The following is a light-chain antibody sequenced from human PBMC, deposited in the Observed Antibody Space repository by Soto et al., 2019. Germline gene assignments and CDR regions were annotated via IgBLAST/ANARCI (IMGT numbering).Light chain of an antibody. J-gene: IGKJ1*01. Sequence: EIVLTQSPATLSFSPWERATLSFTVSQSVSSYLAWYQQKPGQAPRLLIYDASNRATGIPARFSGSGSGTDFTLTISSLEPEDFAVYYCQQRSNWPPWTFGQGTKVDNK. CDR3: QQRSNWPPWT. V-gene: IGKV3-11*01. CDR2: DAS. CDR1: QSVSSY.